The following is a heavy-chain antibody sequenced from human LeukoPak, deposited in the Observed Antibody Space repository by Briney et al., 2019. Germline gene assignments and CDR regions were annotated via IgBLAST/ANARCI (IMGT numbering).Heavy chain of an antibody. V-gene: IGHV4-30-4*01. CDR2: IYYSGST. CDR3: ARVVPAAMEIDY. D-gene: IGHD2-2*01. CDR1: GGSISRGDYY. Sequence: PSETLSLTCTVSGGSISRGDYYWNWIRQPPGKGLEWIGYIYYSGSTYYNPSLKSRVTISVDTSKNQFSLKLSSVTAADTAVYYCARVVPAAMEIDYWGQGTLVTVSS. J-gene: IGHJ4*02.